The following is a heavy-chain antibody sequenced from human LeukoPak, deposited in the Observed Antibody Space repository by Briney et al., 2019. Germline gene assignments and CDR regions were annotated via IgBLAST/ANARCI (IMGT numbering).Heavy chain of an antibody. CDR2: ISSSSSTI. J-gene: IGHJ4*02. D-gene: IGHD5-12*01. CDR3: ARDTYSGYDGGFDY. CDR1: GFTFSSYS. Sequence: GGSLRLSCAASGFTFSSYSMNWVRQAPGKGLEWVSYISSSSSTIYYADSVKGRFTISRDNAKNSLYLQVNSLRAEDTAVYYCARDTYSGYDGGFDYWGQGTLVTVSS. V-gene: IGHV3-48*04.